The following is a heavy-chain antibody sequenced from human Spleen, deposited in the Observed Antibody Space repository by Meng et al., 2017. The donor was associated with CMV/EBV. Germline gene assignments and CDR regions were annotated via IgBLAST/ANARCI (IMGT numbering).Heavy chain of an antibody. V-gene: IGHV5-51*01. CDR2: IYPGDSDT. CDR1: GYSFTSYW. CDR3: ARQILDSSSWTTRYFDY. Sequence: KVSCKGSGYSFTSYWIGWVRQIPGKGLEWMGIIYPGDSDTRYSPSFQGQVTISADKSISTAYLQWSSLKASDTAMYYCARQILDSSSWTTRYFDYWGQGTLVTVSS. J-gene: IGHJ4*02. D-gene: IGHD6-13*01.